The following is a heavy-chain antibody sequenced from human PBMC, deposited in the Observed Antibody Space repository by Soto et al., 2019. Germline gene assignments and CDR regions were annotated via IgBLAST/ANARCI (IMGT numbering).Heavy chain of an antibody. D-gene: IGHD6-19*01. V-gene: IGHV1-18*01. CDR2: ISAYNGNT. Sequence: ASVKVSCKASGYTFTSYGISWVRQAPGQGLEWMGWISAYNGNTNYAQKLQGRVTMTTDTSTSTAYMELRSLRSDDTAVYYCAREFSSGWGPYYYYYYMDVWGKGTTVTVSS. CDR1: GYTFTSYG. CDR3: AREFSSGWGPYYYYYYMDV. J-gene: IGHJ6*03.